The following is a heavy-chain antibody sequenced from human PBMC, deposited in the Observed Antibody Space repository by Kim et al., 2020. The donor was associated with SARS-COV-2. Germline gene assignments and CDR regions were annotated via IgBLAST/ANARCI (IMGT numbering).Heavy chain of an antibody. CDR2: INHSGST. D-gene: IGHD3-3*01. CDR3: ARGRRGYYIY. Sequence: SETLSLTCAVYGGSFSGYYWSWIRQPPGKGLEWIGEINHSGSTNYNPSLKSRVTISVDTSKNQFSLKLSSVTAADTAVYYCARGRRGYYIYWGQGTLVTV. CDR1: GGSFSGYY. V-gene: IGHV4-34*01. J-gene: IGHJ4*02.